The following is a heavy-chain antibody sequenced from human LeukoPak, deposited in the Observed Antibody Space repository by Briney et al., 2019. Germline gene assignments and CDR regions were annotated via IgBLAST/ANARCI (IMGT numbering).Heavy chain of an antibody. CDR1: GFTFSSYG. CDR2: IWYDGSNK. D-gene: IGHD2-21*02. J-gene: IGHJ6*02. V-gene: IGHV3-33*01. Sequence: GRSLRLSCAASGFTFSSYGMHWVRQAPGKGLEWVAVIWYDGSNKYYADSVKGRFTISRDNSKNRLYLQMNSLRAEDTAVYYCARDRAYCGGDCPYYYYGMDVWGQGTTVTVSS. CDR3: ARDRAYCGGDCPYYYYGMDV.